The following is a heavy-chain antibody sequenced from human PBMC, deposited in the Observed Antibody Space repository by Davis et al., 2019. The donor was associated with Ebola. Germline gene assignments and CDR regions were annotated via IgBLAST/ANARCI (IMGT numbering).Heavy chain of an antibody. CDR3: ARVEHCSSISCYPGSY. CDR2: INHSGST. Sequence: SETLSLTCAVYGGSFTGYYWSWIRQPPGKGLEWIGEINHSGSTNYNPSLKSRVTISVDTSKNQFSLKLSSVTAADTAVYYCARVEHCSSISCYPGSYWGQGILVTVSS. CDR1: GGSFTGYY. V-gene: IGHV4-34*01. D-gene: IGHD2-2*01. J-gene: IGHJ4*02.